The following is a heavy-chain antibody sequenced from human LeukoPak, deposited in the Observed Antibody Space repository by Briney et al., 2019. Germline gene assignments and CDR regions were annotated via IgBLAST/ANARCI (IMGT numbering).Heavy chain of an antibody. CDR3: ARDSYRIAAAGFDY. CDR1: GFTFSSYS. CDR2: ISSSSSYI. J-gene: IGHJ4*02. Sequence: KPGGSLRLSCAASGFTFSSYSMTWVRQAPGEGLEWVSSISSSSSYIYYADSVKGRFTISRDNAKNSLYLQMNSLRAEDTAVYYCARDSYRIAAAGFDYWGQGTLVAVSS. V-gene: IGHV3-21*01. D-gene: IGHD6-13*01.